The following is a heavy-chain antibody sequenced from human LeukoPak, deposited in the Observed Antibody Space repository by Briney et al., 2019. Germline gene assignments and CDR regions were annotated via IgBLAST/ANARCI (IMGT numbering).Heavy chain of an antibody. Sequence: SETLSLTCTVSGGSISSGGYYWSWIRQHPGKGLEWIGYIYYSGSTYYNPSLKSRVTISVYTSKNQFSLKLSSVTAADTAVYYCAISYYDFWSGYIFDPWGQGTLVTVSS. V-gene: IGHV4-31*03. CDR2: IYYSGST. CDR3: AISYYDFWSGYIFDP. J-gene: IGHJ5*02. D-gene: IGHD3-3*01. CDR1: GGSISSGGYY.